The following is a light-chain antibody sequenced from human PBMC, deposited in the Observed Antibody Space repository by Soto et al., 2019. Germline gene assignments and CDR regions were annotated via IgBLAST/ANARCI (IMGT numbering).Light chain of an antibody. Sequence: DIVMTQSPDSLAVSLGERATINCKSSQSVLYSSNNKNYLAWYQQKPRQPPKLLIYWASTRESGVPDRFSGSGSGTDFTLTISSLQAEDVAVYYCQQYVSPPQTFGQGTRVEIK. V-gene: IGKV4-1*01. CDR2: WAS. J-gene: IGKJ1*01. CDR1: QSVLYSSNNKNY. CDR3: QQYVSPPQT.